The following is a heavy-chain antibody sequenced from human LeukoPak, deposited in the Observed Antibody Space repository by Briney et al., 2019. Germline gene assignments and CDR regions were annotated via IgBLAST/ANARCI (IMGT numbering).Heavy chain of an antibody. CDR2: IIPIFGTA. Sequence: SVKVSCKASGGTFISYAISWVRQAPGQGLEWMGGIIPIFGTANYAQKFQGRVTITADESTSTAYMELSSLISEDTAVYYCARRVRGGYSYGDDYYGMDVWGKGTTVTVSS. CDR1: GGTFISYA. D-gene: IGHD5-18*01. V-gene: IGHV1-69*01. J-gene: IGHJ6*04. CDR3: ARRVRGGYSYGDDYYGMDV.